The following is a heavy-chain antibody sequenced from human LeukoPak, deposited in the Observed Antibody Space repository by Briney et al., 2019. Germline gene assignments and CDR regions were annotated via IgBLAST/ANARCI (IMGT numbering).Heavy chain of an antibody. CDR2: INPSDGRT. V-gene: IGHV1-46*01. D-gene: IGHD2-2*02. CDR3: ARDRAYCTDTTCYRDNYFDP. J-gene: IGHJ5*02. Sequence: GASVKVSCKASGYSFTSSYIHWVRQAPGPGLEWMGMINPSDGRTTFAQKFQGRVSVTSDTSTATDYIQLSSLRSEDTAVYYCARDRAYCTDTTCYRDNYFDPWGQGTLVTVSS. CDR1: GYSFTSSY.